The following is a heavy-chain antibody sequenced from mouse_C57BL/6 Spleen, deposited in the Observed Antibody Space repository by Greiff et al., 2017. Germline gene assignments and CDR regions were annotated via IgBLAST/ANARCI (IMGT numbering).Heavy chain of an antibody. CDR3: ARDYDYFLAY. Sequence: VQLQQSGAELVRPGASVKLSCKASGYTFTDYYINWVKQRPGQGLEWIARIYPGSGNTYYNEKFKGKATLTAEKSSSTAYMQLSSLTSEDSAVYFCARDYDYFLAYWGQGTLVTVSA. J-gene: IGHJ3*01. V-gene: IGHV1-76*01. D-gene: IGHD2-4*01. CDR1: GYTFTDYY. CDR2: IYPGSGNT.